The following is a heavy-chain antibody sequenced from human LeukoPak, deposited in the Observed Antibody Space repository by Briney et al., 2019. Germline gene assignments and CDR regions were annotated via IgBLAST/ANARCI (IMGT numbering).Heavy chain of an antibody. Sequence: ASVKVSCKTSGCTFTSYGISWVRQAPGQGLEWMGWISTSKGYTIYAEKVQGRATMTTDTSTNTAYMELRSLKSDDTAVYYCARKSGWATLDYWGQGTLVTVSS. CDR2: ISTSKGYT. D-gene: IGHD6-19*01. V-gene: IGHV1-18*04. J-gene: IGHJ4*02. CDR1: GCTFTSYG. CDR3: ARKSGWATLDY.